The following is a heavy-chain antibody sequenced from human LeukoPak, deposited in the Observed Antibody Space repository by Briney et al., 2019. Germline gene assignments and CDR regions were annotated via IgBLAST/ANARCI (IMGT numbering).Heavy chain of an antibody. Sequence: GGSLRLTCAASGFTLSSYSMNWVRQAPGKGLEWITYSSFSGDITYYADSVKGRFTTSRDNGKNSLYLQMNSLRVDDTAVYYCARDLGATGEPDYWGQGTLVTVSS. CDR2: SSFSGDIT. V-gene: IGHV3-48*01. CDR1: GFTLSSYS. D-gene: IGHD7-27*01. J-gene: IGHJ4*02. CDR3: ARDLGATGEPDY.